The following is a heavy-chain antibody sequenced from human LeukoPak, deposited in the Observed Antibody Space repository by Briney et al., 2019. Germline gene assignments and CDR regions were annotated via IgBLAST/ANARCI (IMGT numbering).Heavy chain of an antibody. J-gene: IGHJ4*02. CDR3: VRGGGGHTAYDC. Sequence: SETLSLTCTVSGGSISSYYWSWIRQPPGKGLEWIGYIYYSGSTNYNPSLKNRVTISVDTSKNQFSLKLSSVTAADTAVYYCVRGGGGHTAYDCWGQGTLVTVSS. D-gene: IGHD3-16*01. CDR2: IYYSGST. CDR1: GGSISSYY. V-gene: IGHV4-59*01.